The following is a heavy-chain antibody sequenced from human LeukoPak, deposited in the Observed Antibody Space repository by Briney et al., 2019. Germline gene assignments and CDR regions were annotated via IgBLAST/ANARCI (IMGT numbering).Heavy chain of an antibody. D-gene: IGHD2-15*01. CDR1: GFTFSSYA. V-gene: IGHV3-23*01. CDR2: VGTSADT. CDR3: TRKTPGRTPFDY. Sequence: GGSLRLSCLASGFTFSSYAMDWVRQAPGQGLQWASAVGTSADTYYADSVRGRFTISRDNSKNTLYLQMDSLRAEDTAIYYCTRKTPGRTPFDYWGQGILDTVSS. J-gene: IGHJ4*02.